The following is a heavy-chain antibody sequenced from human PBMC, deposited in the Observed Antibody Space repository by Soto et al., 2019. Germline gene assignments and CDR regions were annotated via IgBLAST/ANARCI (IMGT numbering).Heavy chain of an antibody. Sequence: QVQLQESGPGLVKPSQTLSLACSVSGASINSGGYFWSWIRQLPGKGLEWIGYIHYSGSTYYNPSLKSRVVMSMDTSKNDFSLKLSSVTAADTAVFYCARGFVETAMAFDYWGQGALVTVS. CDR3: ARGFVETAMAFDY. CDR1: GASINSGGYF. J-gene: IGHJ4*02. D-gene: IGHD5-18*01. CDR2: IHYSGST. V-gene: IGHV4-31*03.